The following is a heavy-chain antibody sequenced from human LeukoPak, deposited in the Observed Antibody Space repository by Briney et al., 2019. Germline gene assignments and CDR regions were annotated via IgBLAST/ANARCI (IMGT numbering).Heavy chain of an antibody. CDR2: IYYRVTS. J-gene: IGHJ5*02. D-gene: IGHD6-13*01. CDR3: ARSSWSTFDP. CDR1: GNSISTYY. Sequence: PSETLSLTCTVSGNSISTYYWSWIRQPPGKGLEWIGYIYYRVTSDYNPSLKSRVTMSVDMSTRQISLKLSSVTAADTAVYYCARSSWSTFDPWGQGTLVTVSS. V-gene: IGHV4-59*01.